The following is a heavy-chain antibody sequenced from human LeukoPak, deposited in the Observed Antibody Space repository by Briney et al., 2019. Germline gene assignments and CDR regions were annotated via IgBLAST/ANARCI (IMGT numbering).Heavy chain of an antibody. CDR2: ISWNSGSI. D-gene: IGHD6-19*01. Sequence: PGGSLRLSCAASGFTFSDYWMHWVRQAPGKGLEWVSGISWNSGSIGYADSVKGRFTISRDNAKNSLYLQMNSLRAEDTALYYCAKADSSGWRGSLGGHFDYWGQGTLVTVSS. J-gene: IGHJ4*02. CDR3: AKADSSGWRGSLGGHFDY. CDR1: GFTFSDYW. V-gene: IGHV3-9*01.